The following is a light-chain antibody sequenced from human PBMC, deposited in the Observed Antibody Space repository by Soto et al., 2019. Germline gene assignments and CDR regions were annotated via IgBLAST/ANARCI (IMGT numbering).Light chain of an antibody. CDR1: QSVSSSY. Sequence: EIVLTQSPGTLSLSPGERATLSCRASQSVSSSYLAWYQQKPGQAPRLLIYGASRRATGIPERFSGSGSGTDFTLTISRLEPEDFAVYYCQQYNNWPPWTFGPGTKGDIK. J-gene: IGKJ1*01. V-gene: IGKV3-20*01. CDR2: GAS. CDR3: QQYNNWPPWT.